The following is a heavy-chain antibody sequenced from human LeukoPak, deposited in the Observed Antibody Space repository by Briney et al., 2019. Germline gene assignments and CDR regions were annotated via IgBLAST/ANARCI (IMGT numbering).Heavy chain of an antibody. CDR2: IYYSGST. CDR1: GGSISSGGYS. J-gene: IGHJ4*02. Sequence: SQTLSLTCTVSGGSISSGGYSWSWIRQHPGKGLEWIGYIYYSGSTYYNPSLKSRVTISVDTSKNQFSLKLSSVTAADTAVYYCARGWDTAMAPRRDYWGQGTLVTVSS. CDR3: ARGWDTAMAPRRDY. D-gene: IGHD5-18*01. V-gene: IGHV4-31*03.